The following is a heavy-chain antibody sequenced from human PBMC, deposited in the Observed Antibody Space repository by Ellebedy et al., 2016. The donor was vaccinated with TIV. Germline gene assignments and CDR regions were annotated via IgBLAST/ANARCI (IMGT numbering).Heavy chain of an antibody. CDR2: ISGSGRTA. Sequence: GESLKISXTASSFTFSNYVMSWVRQAPGKGLEWLAVISGSGRTAYYADSVKGRFTISRDNSEKTLYLEMNSLKSEDTAVYFCAKTGSPGHDYWGQGTLVSVSS. J-gene: IGHJ4*02. D-gene: IGHD2-15*01. V-gene: IGHV3-23*01. CDR3: AKTGSPGHDY. CDR1: SFTFSNYV.